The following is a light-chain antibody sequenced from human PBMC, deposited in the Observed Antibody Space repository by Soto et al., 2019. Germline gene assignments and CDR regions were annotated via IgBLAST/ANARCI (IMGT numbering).Light chain of an antibody. CDR2: DAS. CDR1: QSVSSY. CDR3: QQRSNWLT. Sequence: EIVLTQSPATLSLSPGERATLSCRASQSVSSYLAWYQQKPGQAPRLLISDASNRATGIPARFSGSGSGTDFTLTNSSLEPEDVAVYYCQQRSNWLTFGGGTKVEIK. J-gene: IGKJ4*01. V-gene: IGKV3-11*01.